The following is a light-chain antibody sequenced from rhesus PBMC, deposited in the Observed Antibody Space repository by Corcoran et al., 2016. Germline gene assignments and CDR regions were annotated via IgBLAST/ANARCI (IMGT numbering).Light chain of an antibody. CDR1: QGISNY. CDR3: QQHNSYPPT. CDR2: YAS. J-gene: IGKJ1*01. Sequence: DIQMTQSPSSLSASVGDTVTITCRASQGISNYLAWYQPKPGKAPKPLIYYASSLESGVPSRFSGSGSCIEFTLTSSSPQPEDCATYYCQQHNSYPPTFGQGTKVEIK. V-gene: IGKV1S14*01.